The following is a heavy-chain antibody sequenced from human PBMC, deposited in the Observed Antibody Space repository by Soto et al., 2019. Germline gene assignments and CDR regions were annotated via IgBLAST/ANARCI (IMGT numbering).Heavy chain of an antibody. J-gene: IGHJ4*02. V-gene: IGHV4-59*01. CDR3: VRSGAAAVYY. CDR1: GGSISSYY. D-gene: IGHD2-2*01. Sequence: QVQLQESGPGLVRPSETLSLTCTVSGGSISSYYWSWIRQPPGKGLEWIGYTHYSGNTNYNASLKSRVTMSVDTSKNQFYLKVTSVTAADTAVYYCVRSGAAAVYYWGQGTLVTVSS. CDR2: THYSGNT.